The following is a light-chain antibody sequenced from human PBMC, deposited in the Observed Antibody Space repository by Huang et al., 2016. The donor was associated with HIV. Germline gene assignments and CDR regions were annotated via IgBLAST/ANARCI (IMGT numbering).Light chain of an antibody. V-gene: IGKV1-6*01. Sequence: AIQMTQSPSSLSASVGDRVTITCRASQDIRNDLGWYQQRPGRAPKLLIYAAFSIQSGVPSRFSGSESGTDFTLTISNLEPEDFATYYCLQDYNSPYTFGQGTKLEI. CDR2: AAF. CDR1: QDIRND. J-gene: IGKJ2*01. CDR3: LQDYNSPYT.